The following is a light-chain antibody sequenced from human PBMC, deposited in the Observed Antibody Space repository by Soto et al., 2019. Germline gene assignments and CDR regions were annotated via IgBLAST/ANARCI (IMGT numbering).Light chain of an antibody. CDR2: LGS. Sequence: EIVLTQSPPSLPVTPGEPASIACRSSQSLLHSNGYNYLDWYLQKPGQSPQPLIFLGSNRASGVPDRFSGSGSGTDFTLKISRVEDEDVGVYYCVQALQTPTFGGETKVEIK. V-gene: IGKV2-28*01. CDR1: QSLLHSNGYNY. CDR3: VQALQTPT. J-gene: IGKJ4*01.